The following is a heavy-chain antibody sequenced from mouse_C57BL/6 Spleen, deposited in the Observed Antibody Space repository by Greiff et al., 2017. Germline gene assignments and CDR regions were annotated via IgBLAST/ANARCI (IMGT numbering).Heavy chain of an antibody. CDR3: AIYYGNHDYFDY. Sequence: QVQLQQPGAELVKPGASVKMSCKASGYTFTSYWITWVKQRPGQGLEWIGDIYPGSGSTNYNEKFKSKAPLTVDTSSSTAYMQLSSLTSEDSAVYYCAIYYGNHDYFDYWGQGTTLTVSS. J-gene: IGHJ2*01. D-gene: IGHD2-1*01. V-gene: IGHV1-55*01. CDR1: GYTFTSYW. CDR2: IYPGSGST.